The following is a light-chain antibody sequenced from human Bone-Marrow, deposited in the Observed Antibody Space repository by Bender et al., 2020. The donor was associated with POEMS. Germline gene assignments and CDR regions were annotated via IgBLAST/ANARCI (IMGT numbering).Light chain of an antibody. Sequence: GEKYVSWYQQRPGQPPVLVIYEDTRRPSGIPERFSGSTSGNTVTLTISGAQTMDEADYYCQAWDDSTAVFGGGSKLTVL. CDR1: GEKY. J-gene: IGLJ2*01. CDR2: EDT. CDR3: QAWDDSTAV. V-gene: IGLV3-1*01.